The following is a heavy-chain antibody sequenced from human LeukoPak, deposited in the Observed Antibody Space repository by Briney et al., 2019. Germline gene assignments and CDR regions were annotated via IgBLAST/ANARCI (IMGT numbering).Heavy chain of an antibody. CDR1: GFTFGDYA. J-gene: IGHJ4*02. D-gene: IGHD3-22*01. V-gene: IGHV3-49*04. CDR2: IRRKAYGWTT. CDR3: TRDGLSYYYDSSGYFDY. Sequence: RSGGSLRLSCTASGFTFGDYAMSWVRQAPGKGMEWVGFIRRKAYGWTTEYAPSLKARFTISRDDSKSIAYLQMNSLKTEDTAVYYCTRDGLSYYYDSSGYFDYWGQGTLVTVSS.